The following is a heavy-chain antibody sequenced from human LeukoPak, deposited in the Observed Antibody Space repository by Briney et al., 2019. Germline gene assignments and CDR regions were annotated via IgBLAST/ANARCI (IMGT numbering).Heavy chain of an antibody. CDR2: IYYSGST. CDR3: ARDRDSSGYYDY. J-gene: IGHJ4*02. CDR1: GGSISSGDYY. V-gene: IGHV4-61*08. Sequence: PSETLSLTCTVSGGSISSGDYYWSWIRQPPGKGLEWIGYIYYSGSTNYNPSLKSRVTISVDTSKNQFSLKLSSVTAADTAVYYCARDRDSSGYYDYWGQGTLVTVSS. D-gene: IGHD3-22*01.